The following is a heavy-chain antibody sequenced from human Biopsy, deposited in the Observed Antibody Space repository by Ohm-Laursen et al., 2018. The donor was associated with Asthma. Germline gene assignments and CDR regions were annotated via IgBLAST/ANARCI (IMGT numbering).Heavy chain of an antibody. CDR1: GGTFSNFA. J-gene: IGHJ6*02. D-gene: IGHD6-19*01. CDR2: IMTVFGTT. CDR3: ARCQVGYSSGWSLLLKKIYYSGMDV. V-gene: IGHV1-69*13. Sequence: SVKVSCKAPGGTFSNFAISWVRQAPGQGLEWLGGIMTVFGTTNYAQKFQGRVTITADESTSTAYMEVTSLRSEDTAIYYCARCQVGYSSGWSLLLKKIYYSGMDVWGRGTAVTVSS.